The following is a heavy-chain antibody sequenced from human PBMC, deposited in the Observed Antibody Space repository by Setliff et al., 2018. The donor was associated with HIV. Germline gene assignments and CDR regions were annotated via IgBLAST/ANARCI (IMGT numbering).Heavy chain of an antibody. CDR3: ARGFDYAQRPPLYYFDY. D-gene: IGHD2-2*01. Sequence: SETLSLTCTVSGGSISSGYYYWSWIRQHPGKGLEWIGYIYYSGNPFYNPSLRSRVTISLDTSKNQFSLKLSSVTAADTAVYCCARGFDYAQRPPLYYFDYWGQGTLVTVSS. V-gene: IGHV4-31*03. CDR2: IYYSGNP. CDR1: GGSISSGYYY. J-gene: IGHJ4*02.